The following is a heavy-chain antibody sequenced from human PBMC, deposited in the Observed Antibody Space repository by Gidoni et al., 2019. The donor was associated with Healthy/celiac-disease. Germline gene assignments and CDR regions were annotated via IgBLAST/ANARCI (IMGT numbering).Heavy chain of an antibody. Sequence: QVQLQQWGAGLLKPSETLSLTCAVYGGSFSGYYWSWIRQPPGKGLEWIGEINHSGSTNYNPSLKSRVTISVDTSKNQFSLKLSSVTAADTAVYYCARSRYCSGGSCYSGNWFDPWGQGTLVTVSS. CDR1: GGSFSGYY. CDR2: INHSGST. V-gene: IGHV4-34*01. J-gene: IGHJ5*02. CDR3: ARSRYCSGGSCYSGNWFDP. D-gene: IGHD2-15*01.